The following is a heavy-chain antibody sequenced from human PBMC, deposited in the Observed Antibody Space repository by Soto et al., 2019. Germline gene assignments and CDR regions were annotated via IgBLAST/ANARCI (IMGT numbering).Heavy chain of an antibody. CDR3: ARDKTFGGTIGSAFDS. V-gene: IGHV3-33*01. J-gene: IGHJ4*02. D-gene: IGHD3-16*01. CDR1: GFTFNNYG. CDR2: IWYDASHK. Sequence: QVQVVESGGGVVQPGTSLRLSCAASGFTFNNYGMHWVRQAPGKGLEWVAVIWYDASHKYYADSVKGRFTISRDNSKNPLYLHMSNLRGEDTAVYYCARDKTFGGTIGSAFDSWGQGTLVTVS.